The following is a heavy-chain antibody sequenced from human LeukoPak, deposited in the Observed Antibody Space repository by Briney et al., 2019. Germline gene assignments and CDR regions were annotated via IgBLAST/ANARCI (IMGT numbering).Heavy chain of an antibody. CDR2: INPNSGGT. CDR1: GYTFTGYY. Sequence: ASVKVSCKASGYTFTGYYMHWVRQAPGQGLEWMGWINPNSGGTNYAQKFQGRVTMTRDTPISTAYMELSRLRSDDTAVYYCARDLYYDFWSGYRSPTNWFDPWGQGTLVTVSS. J-gene: IGHJ5*02. V-gene: IGHV1-2*02. D-gene: IGHD3-3*01. CDR3: ARDLYYDFWSGYRSPTNWFDP.